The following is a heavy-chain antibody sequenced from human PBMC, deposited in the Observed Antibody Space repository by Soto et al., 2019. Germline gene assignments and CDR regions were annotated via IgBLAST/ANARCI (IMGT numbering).Heavy chain of an antibody. Sequence: SETLSLTCTVSGGSISSGGYYWSWIRQHPGKGLEWIGYIYYSGSTYYNPSLKSRVTISVDTSKNQFSLKLSSVTAADTAVYYCAREGVTTVTTHRRWFDPWGQGTLVTVSS. V-gene: IGHV4-31*03. J-gene: IGHJ5*02. CDR1: GGSISSGGYY. D-gene: IGHD4-17*01. CDR3: AREGVTTVTTHRRWFDP. CDR2: IYYSGST.